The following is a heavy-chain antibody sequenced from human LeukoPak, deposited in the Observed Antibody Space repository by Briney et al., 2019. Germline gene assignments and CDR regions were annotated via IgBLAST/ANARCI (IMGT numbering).Heavy chain of an antibody. Sequence: ASVTVSCKASGCTFTNYGVSWVRQAPGQGLEWMGWISAYNGNTDYAQKLQGRVTMTTDTSTSTAYMELRSLRSDDTAVYYCARVLAYCSSTSCHDYWGQGTLVTVYS. CDR1: GCTFTNYG. D-gene: IGHD2-2*01. CDR2: ISAYNGNT. V-gene: IGHV1-18*01. J-gene: IGHJ4*02. CDR3: ARVLAYCSSTSCHDY.